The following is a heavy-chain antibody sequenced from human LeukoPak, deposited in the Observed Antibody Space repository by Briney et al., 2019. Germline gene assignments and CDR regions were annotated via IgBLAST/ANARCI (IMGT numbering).Heavy chain of an antibody. CDR1: GGSISSGGYY. J-gene: IGHJ4*02. CDR3: ARALWFGELLTLYYFDY. CDR2: IYYSGST. D-gene: IGHD3-10*01. Sequence: PSQTLSLTCTVSGGSISSGGYYWSWIRQHPGKGLEWIGYIYYSGSTYYNPSLKSRVTISVDTSKNQFSLKLSSVTAADTAVYYCARALWFGELLTLYYFDYWGQGTLVTVSS. V-gene: IGHV4-30-4*08.